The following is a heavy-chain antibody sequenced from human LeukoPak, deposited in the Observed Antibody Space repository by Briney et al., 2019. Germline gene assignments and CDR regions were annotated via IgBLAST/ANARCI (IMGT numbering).Heavy chain of an antibody. J-gene: IGHJ5*02. CDR1: GYTFTSYG. Sequence: ASVKVSCKASGYTFTSYGISWVRQAPGQGLEWMGWISAYNGNTNYAQKLQGRVTMTTGTSPSTAYMELRSLRSDDTAVYYCAREWYSTRFDPWGQGTLVTVSS. CDR3: AREWYSTRFDP. CDR2: ISAYNGNT. D-gene: IGHD1-26*01. V-gene: IGHV1-18*01.